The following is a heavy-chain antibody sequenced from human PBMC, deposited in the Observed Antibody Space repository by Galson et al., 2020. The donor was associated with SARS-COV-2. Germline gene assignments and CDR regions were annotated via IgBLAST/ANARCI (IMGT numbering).Heavy chain of an antibody. V-gene: IGHV3-48*01. CDR3: ASNYYDTSGQPDY. D-gene: IGHD3-22*01. J-gene: IGHJ4*02. CDR2: ISRSSSTI. Sequence: GGSLRLSCAASGFSFISYSMNWVRQAPGKGLEWVSYISRSSSTIYYADSVKGRFTIYRDNAKNSLYLQMNSLRAEDTAVYYCASNYYDTSGQPDYWGQGILVTVSS. CDR1: GFSFISYS.